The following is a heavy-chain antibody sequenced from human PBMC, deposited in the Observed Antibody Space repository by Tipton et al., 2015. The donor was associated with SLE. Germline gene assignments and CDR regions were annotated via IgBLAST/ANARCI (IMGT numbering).Heavy chain of an antibody. D-gene: IGHD3-22*01. Sequence: TLSLTCIVSGDSISSTSYYWGWIRQPPGKGLEWVGTVYYTGNPFYNPSLKSRVTISVDTSKNQFSLKLSSVTAADTAVYYCARDEYRYDATGYHLLGHFDFWGQGTLVTVSS. CDR1: GDSISSTSYY. J-gene: IGHJ4*02. CDR3: ARDEYRYDATGYHLLGHFDF. CDR2: VYYTGNP. V-gene: IGHV4-39*07.